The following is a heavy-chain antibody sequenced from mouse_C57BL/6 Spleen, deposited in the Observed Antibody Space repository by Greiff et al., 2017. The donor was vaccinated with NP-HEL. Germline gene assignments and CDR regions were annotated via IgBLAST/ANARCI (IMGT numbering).Heavy chain of an antibody. CDR1: GFNIKDDY. Sequence: VQLQQSGAELVRPGASVKLSCTASGFNIKDDYMHWVKQRPEQGLEWIGWIDPENGDTEYASKFQGKATITADTSSNTAYLQLSSLTSEDTAVYYGTAGGSWFADWGQGTLVTVSA. CDR3: TAGGSWFAD. CDR2: IDPENGDT. V-gene: IGHV14-4*01. D-gene: IGHD1-1*02. J-gene: IGHJ3*01.